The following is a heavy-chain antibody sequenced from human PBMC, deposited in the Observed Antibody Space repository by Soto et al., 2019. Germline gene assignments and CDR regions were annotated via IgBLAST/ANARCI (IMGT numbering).Heavy chain of an antibody. CDR1: GGTSTRYA. J-gene: IGHJ4*02. Sequence: QERLVQSGAEVRKPGSSVKVSCKVTGGTSTRYAINWVRQAPGQGLEWMGGIVPMFGTSKYAQKFQGRVTITADTSTNIAYMELRSLGAEDTAVYYCNRGSEYDFWGGYLWGQGTLVSVSS. D-gene: IGHD3-3*01. V-gene: IGHV1-69*06. CDR3: NRGSEYDFWGGYL. CDR2: IVPMFGTS.